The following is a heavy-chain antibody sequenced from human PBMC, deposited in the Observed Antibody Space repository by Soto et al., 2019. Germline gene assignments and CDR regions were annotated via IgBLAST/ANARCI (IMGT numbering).Heavy chain of an antibody. CDR2: IYYRGST. J-gene: IGHJ4*02. V-gene: IGHV4-31*03. Sequence: QVQLQESGPGLVKPSQTLSLTCIVSGGSINGGGYYWSWIRQHPGKGLEWIGYIYYRGSTYYNPSLKSRVTISVNTSKSHFSLKLSSVTAADTAVYYCARGSAAAVMFFDYWGQGTLVTVAS. CDR3: ARGSAAAVMFFDY. CDR1: GGSINGGGYY. D-gene: IGHD2-15*01.